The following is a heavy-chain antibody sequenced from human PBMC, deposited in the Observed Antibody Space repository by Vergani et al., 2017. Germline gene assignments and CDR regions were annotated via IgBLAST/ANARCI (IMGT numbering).Heavy chain of an antibody. Sequence: QLQLQESDPGLAKPSETLSLTCTVSGGSIRSTFSYWGWIRQPPGKGLEWIGTIYYSGSTYYNPSLKSRVTISVDTSKNQFSLKLNSVTAADTAVYYCARHKEQLVPGNYYYYYYMDVWGKGTTVTVSS. CDR3: ARHKEQLVPGNYYYYYYMDV. J-gene: IGHJ6*03. V-gene: IGHV4-39*01. CDR1: GGSIRSTFSY. CDR2: IYYSGST. D-gene: IGHD6-13*01.